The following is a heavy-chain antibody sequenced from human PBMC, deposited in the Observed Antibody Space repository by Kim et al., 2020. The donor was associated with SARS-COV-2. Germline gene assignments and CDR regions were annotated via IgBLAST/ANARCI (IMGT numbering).Heavy chain of an antibody. CDR1: GFTFSNYS. J-gene: IGHJ6*02. D-gene: IGHD3-3*02. V-gene: IGHV3-21*01. Sequence: GGSLRLSCAASGFTFSNYSMHWVRQAPGKGLEWVSFISCNSSHIYYADSVKGRSTISRDNAKNSLSLQINNLRAEDTAVYYCARGSGISYRLVGRGVWV. CDR2: ISCNSSHI. CDR3: ARGSGISYRLVGRGV.